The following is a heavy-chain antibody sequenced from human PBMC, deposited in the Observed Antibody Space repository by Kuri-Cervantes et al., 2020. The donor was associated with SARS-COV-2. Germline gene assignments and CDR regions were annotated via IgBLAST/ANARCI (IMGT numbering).Heavy chain of an antibody. D-gene: IGHD5-18*01. V-gene: IGHV4-39*07. J-gene: IGHJ5*02. CDR2: INHSGST. CDR1: GGSISSSSYY. Sequence: GSLRPPCTVLGGSISSSSYYWSWIRQPPGKGLEWTGEINHSGSTNYNPSLKSRVTISVDTSKNQFSLKLSSVTAADTAVYYCARGRYSYGCGWFDPWGQGTLVTVSS. CDR3: ARGRYSYGCGWFDP.